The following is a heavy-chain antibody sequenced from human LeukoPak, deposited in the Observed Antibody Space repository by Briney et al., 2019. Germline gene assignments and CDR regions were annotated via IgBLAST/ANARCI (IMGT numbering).Heavy chain of an antibody. CDR2: ISYDGSNK. D-gene: IGHD4-23*01. Sequence: QTGGSLRLSCAASGFTFSSYGMHWVRQAPGKGLEWVAVISYDGSNKYYADSVKGRFTISRDNSKNTLYLQMNSLRAEDTAVYYCAKDFDSTTVVDDAFDIWDQGTMVTVSS. J-gene: IGHJ3*02. CDR1: GFTFSSYG. V-gene: IGHV3-30*18. CDR3: AKDFDSTTVVDDAFDI.